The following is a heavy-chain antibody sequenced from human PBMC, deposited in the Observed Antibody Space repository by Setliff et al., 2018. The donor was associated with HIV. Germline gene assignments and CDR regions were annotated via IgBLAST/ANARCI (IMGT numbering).Heavy chain of an antibody. V-gene: IGHV3-48*03. CDR3: AGGTGYYYYYGMDV. CDR1: GGSMSSYY. D-gene: IGHD7-27*01. CDR2: ISSSGSTR. J-gene: IGHJ6*02. Sequence: LSLTCTVSGGSMSSYYWSWVRQAPGKGLEWVSYISSSGSTRYYADSVKGRFTISRDNGKKSLYLQMDSLRDEDTAVYYCAGGTGYYYYYGMDVWGQGTTVTVSS.